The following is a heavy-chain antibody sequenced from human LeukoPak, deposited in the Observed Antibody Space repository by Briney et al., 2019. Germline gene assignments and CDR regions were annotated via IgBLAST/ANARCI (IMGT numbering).Heavy chain of an antibody. Sequence: GGSLRLSCSASGFTFSSYAMHCVRQAPGKGLEYVSAISTNGGSTYYADSVKGRFTISRDNSKNTLYLQMSSLRPEDTAVYYCAKAGIRGTIDWYFDLWGRGTLVTVSS. J-gene: IGHJ2*01. CDR2: ISTNGGST. V-gene: IGHV3-64D*09. D-gene: IGHD3-16*01. CDR3: AKAGIRGTIDWYFDL. CDR1: GFTFSSYA.